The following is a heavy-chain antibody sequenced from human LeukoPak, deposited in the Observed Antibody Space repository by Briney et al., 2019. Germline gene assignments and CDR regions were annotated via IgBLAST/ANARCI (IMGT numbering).Heavy chain of an antibody. D-gene: IGHD3-10*01. CDR1: GNTFTNYW. J-gene: IGHJ5*02. CDR2: IYPGDSET. CDR3: ARQSSGITMVRGVISWFDP. Sequence: GESLKISCKGSGNTFTNYWIGWVRQLPGKGLEWMGIIYPGDSETRYSPSFQGQVTISADKSISTAYLQWSSLKASDTAMYYCARQSSGITMVRGVISWFDPWGQGTLVTVSS. V-gene: IGHV5-51*01.